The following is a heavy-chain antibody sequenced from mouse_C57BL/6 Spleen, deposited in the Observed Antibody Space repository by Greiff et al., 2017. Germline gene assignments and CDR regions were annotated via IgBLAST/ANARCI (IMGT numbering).Heavy chain of an antibody. Sequence: VQLQQSGGGLVKPGGSLKLSCAASGFTFSDYGMHWVRQAPEKGLEWVAYISSGSSTIYYADTVKGRFTISRDNAKNTLFLQMTSLRSEDTAMYYCARRVVAPDYAMDYWGQGTSVTVSS. CDR1: GFTFSDYG. CDR3: ARRVVAPDYAMDY. D-gene: IGHD1-1*01. CDR2: ISSGSSTI. J-gene: IGHJ4*01. V-gene: IGHV5-17*01.